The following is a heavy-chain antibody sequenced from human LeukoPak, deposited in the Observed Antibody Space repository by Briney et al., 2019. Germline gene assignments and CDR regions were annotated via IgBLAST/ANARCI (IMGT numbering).Heavy chain of an antibody. Sequence: GASVKVSCKASGCTFTSYGISWVRQAPGQGLEWMGWISAYNGNTNYAQKLQGRVTMTTDTSTSTAYMELRSLRSDDTAVYYCARDGTGYSSSPSEGRWFDPWGQGTLVTVSS. CDR2: ISAYNGNT. V-gene: IGHV1-18*01. J-gene: IGHJ5*02. CDR3: ARDGTGYSSSPSEGRWFDP. D-gene: IGHD6-13*01. CDR1: GCTFTSYG.